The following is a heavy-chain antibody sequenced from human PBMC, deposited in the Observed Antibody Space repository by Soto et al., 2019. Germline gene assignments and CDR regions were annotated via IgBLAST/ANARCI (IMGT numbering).Heavy chain of an antibody. CDR1: GYTFTGYY. CDR3: ARASRGYDSSGYYYNPYYYGMDV. CDR2: INPNSGGT. Sequence: ASVKVSCKASGYTFTGYYMHWVRQAPGQRHEWIGWINPNSGGTNYAQKFQGWVTMTRDTSISTAYMELSRLRSDDTAVYYCARASRGYDSSGYYYNPYYYGMDVWGQGTTVTVSS. D-gene: IGHD3-22*01. V-gene: IGHV1-2*04. J-gene: IGHJ6*02.